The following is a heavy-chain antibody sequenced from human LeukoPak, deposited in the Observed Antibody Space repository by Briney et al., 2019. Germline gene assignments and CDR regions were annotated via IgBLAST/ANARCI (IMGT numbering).Heavy chain of an antibody. CDR2: IYTSGST. Sequence: SETLSLTCTVSGGSISSGSYYWSWIRQPAGKGLEWIGRIYTSGSTNYNPSLRSRVTISVDTSKNQFSLKLSSVTAADTAVYYCARDDCSGGSCYFRSFDIWGQGTMVTVSS. CDR3: ARDDCSGGSCYFRSFDI. D-gene: IGHD2-15*01. J-gene: IGHJ3*02. CDR1: GGSISSGSYY. V-gene: IGHV4-61*02.